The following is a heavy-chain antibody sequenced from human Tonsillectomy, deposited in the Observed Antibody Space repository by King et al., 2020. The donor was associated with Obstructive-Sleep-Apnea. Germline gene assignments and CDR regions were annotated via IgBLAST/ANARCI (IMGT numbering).Heavy chain of an antibody. CDR2: IYYSGST. V-gene: IGHV4-59*01. CDR1: GGSISSYY. CDR3: AREEGIAAASGAFDI. J-gene: IGHJ3*02. Sequence: VQLQESGPGLVKPSETLSLTCTVSGGSISSYYWSWIRQPPGKGLEWIGYIYYSGSTNYNPSLKSRVTISVDTSKNQFSLKLSSVTAADTAVYYCAREEGIAAASGAFDIWGQGTMVTVSS. D-gene: IGHD6-13*01.